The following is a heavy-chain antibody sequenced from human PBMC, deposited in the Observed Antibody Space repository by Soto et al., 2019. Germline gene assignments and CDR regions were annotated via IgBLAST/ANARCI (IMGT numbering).Heavy chain of an antibody. V-gene: IGHV1-18*04. CDR1: GYPFSKYG. CDR2: IKPDNGNT. J-gene: IGHJ5*02. D-gene: IGHD5-12*01. Sequence: QLQLVQSGGEVKKPGASVRVYCEAYGYPFSKYGISWIRQAPGQGLEWMGWIKPDNGNTDYAQKFQGRVTMTTDTSSNTDYMELRSLRSDDTAVYYCATSYDSGFDPWGQGTLVSVSS. CDR3: ATSYDSGFDP.